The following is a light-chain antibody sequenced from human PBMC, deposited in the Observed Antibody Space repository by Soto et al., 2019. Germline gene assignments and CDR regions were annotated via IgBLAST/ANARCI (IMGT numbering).Light chain of an antibody. CDR3: QQYNIWPRT. V-gene: IGKV3-15*01. CDR2: GTS. J-gene: IGKJ1*01. CDR1: QSVSSN. Sequence: IVMTQSPATLSVSPGERATLSCRASQSVSSNLAWYQQKPGQAPRLLIYGTSTRATGIPARFSGSGSGTEFSLTTNSLQSEDFAVYYCQQYNIWPRTFGQGTKV.